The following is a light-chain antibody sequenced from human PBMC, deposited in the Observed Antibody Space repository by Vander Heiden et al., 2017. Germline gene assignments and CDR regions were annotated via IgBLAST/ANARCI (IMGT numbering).Light chain of an antibody. Sequence: FELTQPPSVSVSPGLTVSITCSGDGLSDRYVSGYQQSPGQSPLLVMYQDTKRPSGIPERFSGSNSGNTATLTISGTQPLDEADYYCQAWDRKTFVLFGGGTKLTVL. CDR1: GLSDRY. CDR2: QDT. V-gene: IGLV3-1*01. J-gene: IGLJ3*02. CDR3: QAWDRKTFVL.